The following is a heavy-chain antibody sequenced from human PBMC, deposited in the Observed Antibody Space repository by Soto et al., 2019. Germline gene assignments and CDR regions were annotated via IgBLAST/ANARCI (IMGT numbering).Heavy chain of an antibody. CDR1: GGSISRNY. CDR2: MIYSGCT. Sequence: QVQLQESGPGLVKPSETLSLTCTVSGGSISRNYWSWIRQPPGKGLEWMGHMIYSGCTKYNPYLKSRVTIYMDTSKNPFSLNLSAVTAAYAVVYHCARHYGYCNCGNCYHSVWYFDLWGRGTLVTVSS. D-gene: IGHD2-15*01. J-gene: IGHJ2*01. CDR3: ARHYGYCNCGNCYHSVWYFDL. V-gene: IGHV4-59*08.